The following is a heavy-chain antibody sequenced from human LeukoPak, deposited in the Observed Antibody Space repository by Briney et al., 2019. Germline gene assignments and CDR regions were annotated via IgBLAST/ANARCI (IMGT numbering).Heavy chain of an antibody. Sequence: GGSQTLSCAASGFTFSSYWMHWVRQAPGKGLVWVSRISSDGSRISYADSVKGRFTISRDDAKKTLDLQMNSLRAEDTAVYFCVRDNGRNGFDIRGQGTMVTVSS. V-gene: IGHV3-74*01. CDR3: VRDNGRNGFDI. CDR2: ISSDGSRI. CDR1: GFTFSSYW. J-gene: IGHJ3*02.